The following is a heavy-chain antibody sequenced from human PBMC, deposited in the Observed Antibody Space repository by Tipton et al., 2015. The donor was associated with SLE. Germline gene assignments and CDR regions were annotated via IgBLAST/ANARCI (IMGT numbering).Heavy chain of an antibody. D-gene: IGHD3-22*01. V-gene: IGHV1-18*01. Sequence: QLVQSGAEVREPGASVRVSCKASGYTFTSNGISWVRQAPGQGPEWMGWISTYNGNTNYAQKFQGRVTMTTDTSTTTAYMELRSLRSDDTAVYYCARGVISEYYDSSGYYSFDYWGQGTLVTVSS. CDR3: ARGVISEYYDSSGYYSFDY. CDR2: ISTYNGNT. J-gene: IGHJ4*02. CDR1: GYTFTSNG.